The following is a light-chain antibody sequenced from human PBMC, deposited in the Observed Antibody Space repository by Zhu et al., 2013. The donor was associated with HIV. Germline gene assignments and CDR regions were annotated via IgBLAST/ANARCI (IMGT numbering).Light chain of an antibody. CDR1: SSDVGGYNY. CDR3: TSYTSSTTLI. CDR2: EVS. V-gene: IGLV2-14*01. J-gene: IGLJ2*01. Sequence: QSALTQPASVSGSPGQSITISCTGTSSDVGGYNYVSWYQQHPGKAPKLMIYEVSHRPSGVSNRFSGSKSGNTASLTISGLQAEDEAHYYCTSYTSSTTLIFGGGTKVTVL.